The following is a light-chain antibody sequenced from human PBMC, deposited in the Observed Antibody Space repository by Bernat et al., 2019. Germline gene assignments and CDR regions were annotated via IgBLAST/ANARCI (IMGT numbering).Light chain of an antibody. CDR3: NSYSSTTTPYV. CDR1: SSDVGYYNY. J-gene: IGLJ1*01. Sequence: QSALTQPASVSGSPGQSITISCTGTSSDVGYYNYVSWYQQHPGKVPKVMIYDVSNRPSGVSNRFSGSKSGNTASLTSSGLQAEDEADYYCNSYSSTTTPYVFGTGTRVTVL. V-gene: IGLV2-14*03. CDR2: DVS.